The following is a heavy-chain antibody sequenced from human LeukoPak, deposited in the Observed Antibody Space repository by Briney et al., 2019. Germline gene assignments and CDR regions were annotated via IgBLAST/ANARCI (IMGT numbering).Heavy chain of an antibody. V-gene: IGHV3-23*01. J-gene: IGHJ4*02. CDR1: GFTFSSYA. CDR2: ISGSGGST. D-gene: IGHD1-7*01. CDR3: AKDLRPGITGTTLVY. Sequence: PGGSLRLSCAASGFTFSSYAMSWVRQAPGKGLEWVSAISGSGGSTYYADSVKGRFTISRDNSKNTLYLQMNSLRAEDTAVYYCAKDLRPGITGTTLVYWGQGTLVTVSS.